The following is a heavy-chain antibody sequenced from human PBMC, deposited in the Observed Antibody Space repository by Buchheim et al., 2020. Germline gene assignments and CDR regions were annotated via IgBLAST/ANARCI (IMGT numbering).Heavy chain of an antibody. V-gene: IGHV3-30*18. J-gene: IGHJ4*02. CDR1: GFTFSNYG. CDR2: IADDGGAK. CDR3: AKEGRFTEWYYDY. Sequence: QVHLVESGGGLVQPGDSLRRSCGASGFTFSNYGIHWLRKAPGKGLEWVAAIADDGGAKVYADSVKGRFTLTRDNSKHMVYLQMNSLRPDDSALYFCAKEGRFTEWYYDYWGQGTL. D-gene: IGHD3-3*01.